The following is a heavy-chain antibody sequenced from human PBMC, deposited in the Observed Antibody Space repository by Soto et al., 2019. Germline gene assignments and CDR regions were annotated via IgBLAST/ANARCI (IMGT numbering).Heavy chain of an antibody. CDR3: ARGDYDTYYYYYGVDV. CDR2: IYYSGST. J-gene: IGHJ6*02. V-gene: IGHV4-59*01. D-gene: IGHD4-17*01. CDR1: DSSISSCY. Sequence: SETVCLTCTVSDSSISSCYLSWIRQPPGKGLEWIGYIYYSGSTNYNPSLKSRVTISVDTSKNQFSLKLSSVTAADTAVYYCARGDYDTYYYYYGVDVWGQGTTVTVSS.